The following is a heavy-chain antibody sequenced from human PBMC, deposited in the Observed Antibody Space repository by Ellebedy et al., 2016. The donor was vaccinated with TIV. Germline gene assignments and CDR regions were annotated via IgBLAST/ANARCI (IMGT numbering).Heavy chain of an antibody. D-gene: IGHD4-17*01. CDR2: IQYDGSNK. J-gene: IGHJ4*02. Sequence: PGGSLRLSCAASGFTFSSYGMHWVRQAPGKGLEWVAFIQYDGSNKYYADSVKGRFTISRDNSKNTLYLQMNSLRPEDTAVYYCAKGDGPEMRVWGQGTLVTVSS. CDR1: GFTFSSYG. V-gene: IGHV3-30*02. CDR3: AKGDGPEMRV.